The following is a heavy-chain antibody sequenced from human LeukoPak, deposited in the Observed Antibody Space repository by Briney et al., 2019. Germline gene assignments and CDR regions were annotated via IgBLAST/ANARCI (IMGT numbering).Heavy chain of an antibody. CDR1: GGSISSGSYY. CDR2: IYTSGST. Sequence: SETLSLTCTVSGGSISSGSYYWSWIRQPAGKGLEWIGRIYTSGSTNYNPSLKSRVTLSVDTSKIQFSLKLSSVTAANTAVYYCAREVPPGCSSTSCYTDYWGQGTIVTVSS. J-gene: IGHJ4*02. V-gene: IGHV4-61*02. CDR3: AREVPPGCSSTSCYTDY. D-gene: IGHD2-2*02.